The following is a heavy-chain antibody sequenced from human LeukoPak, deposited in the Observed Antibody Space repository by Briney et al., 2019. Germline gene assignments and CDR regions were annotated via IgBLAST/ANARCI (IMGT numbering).Heavy chain of an antibody. CDR3: ARGFWVSSGWYEGYYYYMDV. Sequence: GGSLRLSCAASGFTFSSYGMSWVRQAPGKGLEWVSAISGSGGSTYYADSVKGRFTISRDNSKNTLYLQMNSLRAEDTAVYYCARGFWVSSGWYEGYYYYMDVWGKGTTVTVSS. CDR1: GFTFSSYG. J-gene: IGHJ6*03. V-gene: IGHV3-23*01. CDR2: ISGSGGST. D-gene: IGHD6-19*01.